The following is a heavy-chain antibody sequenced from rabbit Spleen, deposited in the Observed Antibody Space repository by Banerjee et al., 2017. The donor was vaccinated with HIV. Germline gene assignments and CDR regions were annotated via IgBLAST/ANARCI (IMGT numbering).Heavy chain of an antibody. Sequence: LEESGGGLVKPGGTLTLTCTVSGFSFSSNWICWVRQAPGKGLEWIACIDTGSRDFSYYASWAKGRFTISKTSSTTVTLQMTSLTVADTATYFCARDTGSSFSTYGMDLWGQGTLVTV. CDR1: GFSFSSNW. J-gene: IGHJ3*01. CDR3: ARDTGSSFSTYGMDL. CDR2: IDTGSRDFS. V-gene: IGHV1S45*01. D-gene: IGHD8-1*01.